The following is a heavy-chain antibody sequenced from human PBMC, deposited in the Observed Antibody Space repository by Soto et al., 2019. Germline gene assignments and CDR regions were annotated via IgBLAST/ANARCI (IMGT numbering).Heavy chain of an antibody. Sequence: SETLSLTCTVSGGSISSYYWSWIRQPPGKGLEWIGYIYYSGSTNYNPSLKSRVTISVDTSKNQFSLKLSSVTAADTAVYYCARGRAAAHGYYFDYWGQGTLVTVSS. CDR3: ARGRAAAHGYYFDY. D-gene: IGHD6-13*01. J-gene: IGHJ4*02. CDR1: GGSISSYY. CDR2: IYYSGST. V-gene: IGHV4-59*01.